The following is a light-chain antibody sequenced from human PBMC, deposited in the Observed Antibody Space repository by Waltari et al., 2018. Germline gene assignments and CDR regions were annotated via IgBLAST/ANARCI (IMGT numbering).Light chain of an antibody. V-gene: IGLV2-23*02. Sequence: QSALTQPASVSGSPGQSISISCTGTSSDVGSYNLVSWYQQRPGKAPKLMIYEVTKRPSGVSKRFAGSKSGNTASLTISGLQAEDEADYYCCTYAGSSTVFGGGTKLTVL. CDR2: EVT. CDR1: SSDVGSYNL. J-gene: IGLJ2*01. CDR3: CTYAGSSTV.